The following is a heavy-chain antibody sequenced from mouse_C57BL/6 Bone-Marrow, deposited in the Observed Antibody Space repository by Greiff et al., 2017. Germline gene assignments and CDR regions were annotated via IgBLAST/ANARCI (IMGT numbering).Heavy chain of an antibody. CDR2: IDPENGDT. D-gene: IGHD3-3*01. CDR3: TSLGDY. J-gene: IGHJ2*01. V-gene: IGHV14-4*01. CDR1: GFNIKDDY. Sequence: VQLKEPGAELVRPGASVKLSCTASGFNIKDDYMHWVKQRPEQGLEWIGWIDPENGDTEYASKFQGKATITADTSSNTAYLQLSSLTSEDTAVYYCTSLGDYWGQGTTLTVAS.